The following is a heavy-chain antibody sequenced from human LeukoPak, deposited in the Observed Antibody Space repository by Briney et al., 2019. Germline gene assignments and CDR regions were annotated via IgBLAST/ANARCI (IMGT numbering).Heavy chain of an antibody. CDR2: ISWNSNSI. Sequence: GGSLRLSCEASGFTFDDYAIHWVRQAPGKGLEWVSGISWNSNSIGYADSVKGRFTISRDNAKNSPHLLMSSLRAEDMALYYCAKSTDCCLNYGDYGYFDSWGQGTLVTVSS. V-gene: IGHV3-9*03. D-gene: IGHD4-17*01. CDR1: GFTFDDYA. CDR3: AKSTDCCLNYGDYGYFDS. J-gene: IGHJ4*02.